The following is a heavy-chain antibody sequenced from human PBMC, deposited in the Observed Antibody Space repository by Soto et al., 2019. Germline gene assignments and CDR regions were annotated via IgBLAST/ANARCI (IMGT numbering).Heavy chain of an antibody. J-gene: IGHJ1*01. CDR1: GFTFSSYS. CDR2: ISSSSSTI. Sequence: GGSLRLSCAASGFTFSSYSMNWVRQAPGKGLEWVSYISSSSSTIYYADSVKGRFTISSDNAKNSLYLQMNSLRAEDTAVYYCAREGYCSGGSCYRSPEYFQHWGQGTLVTVSS. CDR3: AREGYCSGGSCYRSPEYFQH. D-gene: IGHD2-15*01. V-gene: IGHV3-48*01.